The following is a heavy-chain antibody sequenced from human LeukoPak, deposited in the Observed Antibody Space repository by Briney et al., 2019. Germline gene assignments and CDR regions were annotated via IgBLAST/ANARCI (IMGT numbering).Heavy chain of an antibody. Sequence: SETQSLTCAVYGGSFSGYYWSWIRQPPGKGLEWIGEINHSGSTNYNPSLKSRVTISVDTSKNQSSLKLSSVTAADTAVYYCAXXXXXXXYYYGSGSPRFYYYGMDVWGQGTTVTVSS. CDR2: INHSGST. D-gene: IGHD3-10*01. CDR3: AXXXXXXXYYYGSGSPRFYYYGMDV. V-gene: IGHV4-34*01. J-gene: IGHJ6*02. CDR1: GGSFSGYY.